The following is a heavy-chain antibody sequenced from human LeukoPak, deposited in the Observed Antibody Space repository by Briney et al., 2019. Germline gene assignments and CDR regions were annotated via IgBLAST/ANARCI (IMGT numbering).Heavy chain of an antibody. Sequence: PGGSLRLSCAASGFTFSSYGMSWVRQAPGKGLEWVSAISGSGGSTYYADSVKGRFTISRDNSKNTLYLQMNSLRAEDTAVYYCAKGGSYSGSNWFDPWGQGTLVTVSS. V-gene: IGHV3-23*01. CDR3: AKGGSYSGSNWFDP. CDR2: ISGSGGST. J-gene: IGHJ5*02. CDR1: GFTFSSYG. D-gene: IGHD1-26*01.